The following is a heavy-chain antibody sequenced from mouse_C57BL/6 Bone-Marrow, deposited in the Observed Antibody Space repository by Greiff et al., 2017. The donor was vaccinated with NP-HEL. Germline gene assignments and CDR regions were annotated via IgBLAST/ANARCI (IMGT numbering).Heavy chain of an antibody. CDR3: ARPSYYSNFFAY. V-gene: IGHV1-64*01. J-gene: IGHJ3*01. CDR2: IHPNSGST. D-gene: IGHD2-5*01. CDR1: GYTFTSYW. Sequence: VQLKQPGAELVKPGASVKLSCKASGYTFTSYWMHWVKQRPGQGLEWIGMIHPNSGSTNYNEKFKSKATLTVDKSSSTAYMQLSSLTSEDSAVYYCARPSYYSNFFAYWGQGTLVTVSA.